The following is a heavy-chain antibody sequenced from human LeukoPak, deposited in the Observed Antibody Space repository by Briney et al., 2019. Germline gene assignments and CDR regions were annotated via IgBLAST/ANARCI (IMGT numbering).Heavy chain of an antibody. CDR2: IYPGDSDT. D-gene: IGHD2-2*02. CDR3: ARLGGYTTYYFDY. J-gene: IGHJ4*02. CDR1: GYSFTSCW. V-gene: IGHV5-51*01. Sequence: GESLKISCKGSGYSFTSCWIGWVRQMPGKGLEWMGIIYPGDSDTRYSPFFQGQVTISADKTISTAYLQWSSLKASDTAMYYCARLGGYTTYYFDYWGQGTLVTVSS.